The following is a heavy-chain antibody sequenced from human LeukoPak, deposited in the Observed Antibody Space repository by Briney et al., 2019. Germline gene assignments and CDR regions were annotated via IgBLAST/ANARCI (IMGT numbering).Heavy chain of an antibody. J-gene: IGHJ6*02. V-gene: IGHV3-23*01. CDR1: GFTFSSYA. CDR2: ISGSGGST. D-gene: IGHD3-10*01. Sequence: GGSLRLSCAASGFTFSSYAMSWVRQAPGKGLEWVSAISGSGGSTYYADSVKGRFTISRDNSKNTLYLQMNSLRAEDTAVYYCAKWDYYGSGSYDYGMDVWGQGTTVTVSS. CDR3: AKWDYYGSGSYDYGMDV.